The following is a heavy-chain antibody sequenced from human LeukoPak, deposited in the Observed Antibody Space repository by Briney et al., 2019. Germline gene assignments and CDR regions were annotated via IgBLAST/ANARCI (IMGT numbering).Heavy chain of an antibody. J-gene: IGHJ4*02. Sequence: ATVKISCKVSGYTFTDYYMHWVQQAPGKGLEWMGIINPSGGSTSYAQKFQGRVTMTRDTSTSTVYMELSSLRSEDMAVYYCARGQGGGGYSYGYPHYFDYWGQGTLVTVSS. D-gene: IGHD5-18*01. V-gene: IGHV1-46*01. CDR3: ARGQGGGGYSYGYPHYFDY. CDR1: GYTFTDYY. CDR2: INPSGGST.